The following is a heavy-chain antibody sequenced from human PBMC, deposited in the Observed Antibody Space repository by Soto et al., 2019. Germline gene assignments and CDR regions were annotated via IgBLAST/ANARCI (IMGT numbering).Heavy chain of an antibody. CDR3: ASPAGADHTFDY. J-gene: IGHJ4*02. V-gene: IGHV4-39*01. Sequence: QLQLQESGPGLVKPSETLSLTCAVSGGSITSSSYYWGWIRQAPGRGLEWVGTIYYRGNTYYNPSLESRVSISADTSKNQLSLNLRSVTAADTAVYYCASPAGADHTFDYWGQGILVTVSS. CDR2: IYYRGNT. CDR1: GGSITSSSYY.